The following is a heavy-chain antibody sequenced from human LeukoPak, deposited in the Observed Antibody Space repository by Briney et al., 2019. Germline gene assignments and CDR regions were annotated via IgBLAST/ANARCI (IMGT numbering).Heavy chain of an antibody. J-gene: IGHJ4*02. CDR1: GGSFSGYY. CDR2: INHSGST. Sequence: SETLSLTCAVYGGSFSGYYWSWIRQPPGKGLEWIGEINHSGSTNYNPSLKSRVTISVDTSKNQFSLKLSSVTAADTAVYYCARGVGAATNWGQGTLVTVSS. D-gene: IGHD1-26*01. V-gene: IGHV4-34*01. CDR3: ARGVGAATN.